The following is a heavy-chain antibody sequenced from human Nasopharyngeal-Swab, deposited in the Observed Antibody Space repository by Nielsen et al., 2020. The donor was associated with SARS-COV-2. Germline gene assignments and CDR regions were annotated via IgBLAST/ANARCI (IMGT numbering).Heavy chain of an antibody. CDR2: FDPEDGET. D-gene: IGHD3-10*01. CDR3: ATAFSYYGSGSPDY. J-gene: IGHJ4*02. Sequence: ASVKVSCKVSGYTLTDLSMHWVRQAPGKGLEWMGGFDPEDGETIYAQKFQGRVTMTEDTSTDTAYVELSSLRSEDTAVYYCATAFSYYGSGSPDYWGQGTLVTVSS. V-gene: IGHV1-24*01. CDR1: GYTLTDLS.